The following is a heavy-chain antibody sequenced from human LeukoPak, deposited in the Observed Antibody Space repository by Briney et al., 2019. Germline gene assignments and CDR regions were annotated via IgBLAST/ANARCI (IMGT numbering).Heavy chain of an antibody. D-gene: IGHD1-26*01. CDR2: IYSGGST. CDR1: GFTASSNY. V-gene: IGHV3-66*01. Sequence: GGSLRLSCAASGFTASSNYMSWVRQAPGKGLERVSVIYSGGSTYYADSVKGRFTISRDNSENTLYLQMDSLRAEDTAVYYCARVPDSGSFNFDYWGQGTLVTVSS. J-gene: IGHJ4*02. CDR3: ARVPDSGSFNFDY.